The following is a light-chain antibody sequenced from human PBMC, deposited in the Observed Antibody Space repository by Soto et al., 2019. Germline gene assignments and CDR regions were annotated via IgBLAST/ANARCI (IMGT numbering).Light chain of an antibody. CDR2: AAS. Sequence: DIQMTQSPSSLSASVGGRVTITCRASQNIGVYLNWYQKKPGKAPKLLIHAASSLHSGVPSTFSGSGSGTDFALTISSLQPEDFATYYCHQTAANPWTFAQGTKVGIK. J-gene: IGKJ1*01. CDR3: HQTAANPWT. CDR1: QNIGVY. V-gene: IGKV1-39*01.